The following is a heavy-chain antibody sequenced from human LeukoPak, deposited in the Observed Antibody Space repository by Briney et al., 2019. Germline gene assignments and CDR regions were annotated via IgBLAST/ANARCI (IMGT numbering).Heavy chain of an antibody. V-gene: IGHV4-34*01. J-gene: IGHJ6*02. CDR2: IKNSGIA. CDR3: ARGGTTGPHMYGLDV. Sequence: SETLSLTCAVYGGFFNDFYWSWIRQTPGKGLEWIGEIKNSGIANYNPSLRSQFIISVEASKNQFSLKLSSVTAADTALYYCARGGTTGPHMYGLDVWGQGTTVTVSS. CDR1: GGFFNDFY. D-gene: IGHD1-1*01.